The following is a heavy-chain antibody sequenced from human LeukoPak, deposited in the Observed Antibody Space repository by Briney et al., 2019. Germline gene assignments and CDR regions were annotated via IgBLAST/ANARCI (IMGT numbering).Heavy chain of an antibody. J-gene: IGHJ4*02. V-gene: IGHV3-13*01. Sequence: GGSLRLSCAASGFTFIDYDMHWVRQVIGKGLEWVSAIGIRGDTHYSGSVKGRFTISRENAESSLYLQMNSLRAEDTAVYYCARGRIQVSGIDEFDYWGQGTLVTVSS. CDR1: GFTFIDYD. D-gene: IGHD6-19*01. CDR2: IGIRGDT. CDR3: ARGRIQVSGIDEFDY.